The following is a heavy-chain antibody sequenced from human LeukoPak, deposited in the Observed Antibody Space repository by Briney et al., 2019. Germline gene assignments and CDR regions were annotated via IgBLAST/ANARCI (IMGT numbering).Heavy chain of an antibody. CDR3: ARGPTVVTPPHFDY. Sequence: SETLSLTCAVYGGSFSGYYWSWIRQPPGKGLEWIGEINHSGSTNYNPSLKSRVTISVDTSKNQFSLKLSSVTAADTAVYYCARGPTVVTPPHFDYWGQGTLVTVSS. CDR1: GGSFSGYY. J-gene: IGHJ4*02. D-gene: IGHD4-23*01. V-gene: IGHV4-34*01. CDR2: INHSGST.